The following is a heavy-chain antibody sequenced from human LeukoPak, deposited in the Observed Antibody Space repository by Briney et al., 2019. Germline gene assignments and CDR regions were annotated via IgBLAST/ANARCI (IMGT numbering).Heavy chain of an antibody. D-gene: IGHD2-8*02. CDR2: ISSSGSTV. CDR3: ARDKKYRWKGFDY. J-gene: IGHJ4*02. Sequence: GESLRLSCAASGFTFSDYSMNWARQAPGKGLEWVSSISSSGSTVYYADSVKGRFTISRDNAKNSLYLQMNSLRAEDTAVYYCARDKKYRWKGFDYWGQGTLVTVSS. V-gene: IGHV3-21*04. CDR1: GFTFSDYS.